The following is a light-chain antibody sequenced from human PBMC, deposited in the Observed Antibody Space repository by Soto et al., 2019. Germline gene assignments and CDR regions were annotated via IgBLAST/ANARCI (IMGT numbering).Light chain of an antibody. J-gene: IGKJ1*01. Sequence: EIVMTQSPATLSVSPGERATLSCRASQSISSNLAWYQQKLGQAPRLLIYRASTRATGIPARFSGSGSGTEFTLTISSMQSEDFAVYYCQQSNNWPRTFGQGTKVDIK. CDR2: RAS. CDR3: QQSNNWPRT. V-gene: IGKV3-15*01. CDR1: QSISSN.